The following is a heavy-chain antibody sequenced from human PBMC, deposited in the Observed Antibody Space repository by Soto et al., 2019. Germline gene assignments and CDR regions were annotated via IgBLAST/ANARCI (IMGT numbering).Heavy chain of an antibody. Sequence: SETLSLTCTVSGGSISSYFWSWIRQAPGKGLEWIGYIYYSGSTNYNPSLKSRVTISVDTSKNQFSLKLSSVTAADTAVYYCARRASGYPYYFDYWGQGTLVNVS. J-gene: IGHJ4*02. CDR3: ARRASGYPYYFDY. CDR2: IYYSGST. V-gene: IGHV4-59*01. D-gene: IGHD3-22*01. CDR1: GGSISSYF.